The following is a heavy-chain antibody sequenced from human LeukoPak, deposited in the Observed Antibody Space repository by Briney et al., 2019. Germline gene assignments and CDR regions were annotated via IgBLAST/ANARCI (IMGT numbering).Heavy chain of an antibody. CDR3: ARAAIVVVANYYFDS. Sequence: SETPSLTCSVSGGSISTYYWSWIRQPPGKELEWIGYIYKSGSTNYNPSLKSRVTISVDTSKNQFSLKLSSVTAADTAVYYCARAAIVVVANYYFDSWGQGTLVTVSS. V-gene: IGHV4-59*01. D-gene: IGHD2-15*01. CDR1: GGSISTYY. J-gene: IGHJ4*02. CDR2: IYKSGST.